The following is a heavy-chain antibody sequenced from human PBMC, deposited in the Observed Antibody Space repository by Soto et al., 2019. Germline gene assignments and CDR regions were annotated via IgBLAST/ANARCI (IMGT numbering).Heavy chain of an antibody. J-gene: IGHJ5*02. V-gene: IGHV1-18*01. Sequence: QVQLVQSGAEVKKPGASVKVSCKASGYSFNIYGINWVRQAPGQGLELMGWISAYDGKRTYAEKFQGRVTITTDASTSTAYMELRSLRSDDTAVNYCARDPHEYWTSYWFDPWGQGTLVTVSS. D-gene: IGHD3-3*01. CDR3: ARDPHEYWTSYWFDP. CDR2: ISAYDGKR. CDR1: GYSFNIYG.